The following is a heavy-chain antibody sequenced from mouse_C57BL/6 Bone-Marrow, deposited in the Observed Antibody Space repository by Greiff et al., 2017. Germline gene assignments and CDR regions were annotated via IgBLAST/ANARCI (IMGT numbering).Heavy chain of an antibody. CDR1: GYTFTSYW. D-gene: IGHD2-2*01. Sequence: VQLQQPGAELVKPGASVKMSCKASGYTFTSYWINWVKQGPGQGLEWIGDIYPGSGSTNYNEKFKSKATLTVDTSSSTAYLQIRSLTSEDSAVYYCARNGYDEAHWGKGTTLTVSS. V-gene: IGHV1-55*01. CDR2: IYPGSGST. J-gene: IGHJ2*01. CDR3: ARNGYDEAH.